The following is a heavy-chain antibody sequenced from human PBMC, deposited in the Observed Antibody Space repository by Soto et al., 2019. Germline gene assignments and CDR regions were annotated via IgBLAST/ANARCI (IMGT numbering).Heavy chain of an antibody. CDR2: ISSNGGST. CDR1: GFTFSSYA. V-gene: IGHV3-64*01. D-gene: IGHD5-12*01. Sequence: GGSLRLSCAASGFTFSSYAMHWVRQAPGKGLEYVSAISSNGGSTYYANSVKGRFTISRDNSKNTLYLQMGSLRAEDMAVYYCARGPYIVATINYYFDYWGQGTLVTVSS. J-gene: IGHJ4*02. CDR3: ARGPYIVATINYYFDY.